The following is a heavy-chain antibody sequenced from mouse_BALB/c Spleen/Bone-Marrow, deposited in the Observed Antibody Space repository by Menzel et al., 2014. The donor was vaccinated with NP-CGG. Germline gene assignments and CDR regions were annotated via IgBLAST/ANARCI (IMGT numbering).Heavy chain of an antibody. V-gene: IGHV1-69*02. D-gene: IGHD1-1*01. Sequence: VQLVESGAELVKPGASVKLSCKASGYTFTSYWMHWVKQRPGQGLEWIGEIDPSDSYTNYNQKFKGKATLTVDKSSSTAYMQLSSLTSEDSAVYHCARREYYGSSYLYFDYWGQGTTLTVSS. J-gene: IGHJ2*01. CDR3: ARREYYGSSYLYFDY. CDR2: IDPSDSYT. CDR1: GYTFTSYW.